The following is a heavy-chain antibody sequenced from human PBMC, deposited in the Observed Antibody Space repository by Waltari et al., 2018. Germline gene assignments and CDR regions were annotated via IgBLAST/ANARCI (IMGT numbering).Heavy chain of an antibody. CDR1: GGSITSYY. CDR3: AASSGWYEYYYYMDV. Sequence: QVQLQESGPGLVKPSETLSLTCTVSGGSITSYYWSWIRQPPGKGLEWIGYIYYRGGTNYNPPLKSRVTISVDTSKNQFSLKLSSVTAADTSVYYCAASSGWYEYYYYMDVWGKGTTVTVSS. J-gene: IGHJ6*03. V-gene: IGHV4-59*01. CDR2: IYYRGGT. D-gene: IGHD6-19*01.